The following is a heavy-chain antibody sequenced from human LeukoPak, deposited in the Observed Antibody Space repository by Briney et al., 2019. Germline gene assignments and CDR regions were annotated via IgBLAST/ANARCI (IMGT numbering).Heavy chain of an antibody. J-gene: IGHJ4*02. D-gene: IGHD3-22*01. CDR2: INPSGGST. CDR3: ARIRPTSPTEDSSGYFVGY. V-gene: IGHV1-46*01. CDR1: GYTFTSYY. Sequence: ASVKVSCKASGYTFTSYYMHWVRQAPGQGLEWMGIINPSGGSTSYAQKFQGRVTMTRDTSTSTVYMELSSLRSEDTAVYYCARIRPTSPTEDSSGYFVGYWGQGTLVTVSS.